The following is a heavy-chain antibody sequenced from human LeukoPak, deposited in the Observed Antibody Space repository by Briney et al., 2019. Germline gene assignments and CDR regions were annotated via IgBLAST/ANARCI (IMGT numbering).Heavy chain of an antibody. D-gene: IGHD3-10*01. J-gene: IGHJ4*02. V-gene: IGHV1-2*02. CDR3: ARVSGSGTYYPY. CDR2: INPNNGGT. CDR1: GYTFTAYY. Sequence: ASVKVSCKASGYTFTAYYLHWLRQAPGQGFEWMGWINPNNGGTNYAQNFQGRVTMTRDTSISTAYMELSRLISDDTAVYYCARVSGSGTYYPYWGQGTLVTVSS.